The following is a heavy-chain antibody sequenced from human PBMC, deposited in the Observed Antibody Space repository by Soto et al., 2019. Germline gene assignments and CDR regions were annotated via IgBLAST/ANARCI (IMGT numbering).Heavy chain of an antibody. Sequence: QVQLVESGGGVVQPWMSRRLSCAASGCTFSSYGMHWVRQAPGKGLEWVAVTSYDGSEKYYGDSVKGRFTISRDNSMNTVYLQMDSLSAEDTAVYYSAKDLGVWSGYLDAFDIWGQGTMVTVSS. CDR3: AKDLGVWSGYLDAFDI. V-gene: IGHV3-30*18. CDR2: TSYDGSEK. J-gene: IGHJ3*02. CDR1: GCTFSSYG. D-gene: IGHD3-3*01.